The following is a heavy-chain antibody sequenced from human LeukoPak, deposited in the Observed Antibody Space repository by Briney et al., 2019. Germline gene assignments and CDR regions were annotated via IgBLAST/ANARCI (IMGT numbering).Heavy chain of an antibody. CDR1: GASISSYY. CDR2: IEYSGST. Sequence: SETLSLTCTVSGASISSYYWNWIRQPPGKGLEWIGYIEYSGSTNYNPFLKSRVTISIDTSKNQFSLKLSSVTAADTAVYYCARGGTMIVVARPNYFFDYWGQGILATVSS. V-gene: IGHV4-59*01. CDR3: ARGGTMIVVARPNYFFDY. D-gene: IGHD3-22*01. J-gene: IGHJ4*02.